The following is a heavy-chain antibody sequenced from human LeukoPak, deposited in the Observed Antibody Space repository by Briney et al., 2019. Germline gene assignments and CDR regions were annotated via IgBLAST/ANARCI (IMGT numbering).Heavy chain of an antibody. Sequence: GGSLRLSCAASGFTFSSYSMNWVRQAPGKGLEWVSGICWNSGSIGYADSVKGRFTISRDNAKNSLYLQMNSLRAEDTALYYCAKDRGIRYYYYYGMDVWGQGTTVTVSS. CDR2: ICWNSGSI. V-gene: IGHV3-9*01. J-gene: IGHJ6*02. CDR3: AKDRGIRYYYYYGMDV. CDR1: GFTFSSYS.